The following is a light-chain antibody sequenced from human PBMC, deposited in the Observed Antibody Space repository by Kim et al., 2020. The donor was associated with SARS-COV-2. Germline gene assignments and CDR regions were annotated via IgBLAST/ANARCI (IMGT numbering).Light chain of an antibody. CDR2: RNN. Sequence: QPATLTCTGNNNNVGNQGAAWLQQHQGHPPKLLSYRNNNRPSGISERFSASRSGDTASLTITGLQPEDETDYYCSAWDSSLNVWVFGGGTKLTVL. CDR3: SAWDSSLNVWV. CDR1: NNNVGNQG. V-gene: IGLV10-54*04. J-gene: IGLJ3*02.